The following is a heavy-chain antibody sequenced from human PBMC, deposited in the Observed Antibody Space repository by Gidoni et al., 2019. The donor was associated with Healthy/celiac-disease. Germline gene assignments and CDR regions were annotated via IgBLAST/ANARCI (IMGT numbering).Heavy chain of an antibody. CDR2: ISSSSSYI. V-gene: IGHV3-21*01. CDR3: ARDEGYYDSSGYYYFDY. CDR1: GFTFSSYS. J-gene: IGHJ4*02. Sequence: EVQLVESGGGLVKPGGSLRLSCAASGFTFSSYSMNWVRQAPGKGLEWVSSISSSSSYIYYADSVKGRFTISRDNAKNSLYLQMNSLRAEDTAGYYCARDEGYYDSSGYYYFDYWGQGTLVTVSS. D-gene: IGHD3-22*01.